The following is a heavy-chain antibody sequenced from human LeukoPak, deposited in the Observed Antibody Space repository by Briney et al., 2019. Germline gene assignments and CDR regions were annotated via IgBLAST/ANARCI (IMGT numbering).Heavy chain of an antibody. V-gene: IGHV3-7*05. CDR2: IKEDGGEK. J-gene: IGHJ4*02. CDR1: GFTFSNYW. CDR3: ARDTGYNTFDY. Sequence: GGSLRLSCAASGFTFSNYWMSWVRQAPGTGLEWVAQIKEDGGEKYYVDSVKGRFTISRDNAENSLYLQMNSLRAEDTAVYYCARDTGYNTFDYWGQGTLVTVSS. D-gene: IGHD5-24*01.